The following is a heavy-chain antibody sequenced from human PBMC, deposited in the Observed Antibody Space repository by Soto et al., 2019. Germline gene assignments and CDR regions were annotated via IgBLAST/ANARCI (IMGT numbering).Heavy chain of an antibody. Sequence: QLQLQESGPGLVKPSETLSLTCTVSGGSISSSSYYWGWIRQPPGQGLEWFGPIYSLGSTYYNPSLKSRVTLSVDKSKSQLFLKLSSVTAPDTAVYYCTRQIYDSSGYYYAYWGQGTLVTVSS. J-gene: IGHJ4*02. V-gene: IGHV4-39*01. CDR2: IYSLGST. CDR3: TRQIYDSSGYYYAY. CDR1: GGSISSSSYY. D-gene: IGHD3-22*01.